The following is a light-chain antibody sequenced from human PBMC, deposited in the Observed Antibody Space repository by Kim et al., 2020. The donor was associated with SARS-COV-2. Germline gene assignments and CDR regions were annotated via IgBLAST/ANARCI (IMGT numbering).Light chain of an antibody. CDR1: SSDIGSYKY. J-gene: IGLJ3*02. V-gene: IGLV2-14*03. CDR2: DVS. CDR3: TPYKSSNTMV. Sequence: GRPITTPCTATSSDIGSYKYVSWYQQHPGKAPTLILFDVSDRPPGGFNRLFGAKYANTASLPISGLQAAEEAAYYCTPYKSSNTMVSGGGTQLTVL.